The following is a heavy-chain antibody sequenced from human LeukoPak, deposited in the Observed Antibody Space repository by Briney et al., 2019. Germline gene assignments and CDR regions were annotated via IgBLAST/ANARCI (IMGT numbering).Heavy chain of an antibody. D-gene: IGHD5-18*01. CDR2: INYRGST. V-gene: IGHV4-39*07. CDR1: NASISSNTYY. J-gene: IGHJ6*03. Sequence: SETLSLTCTVSNASISSNTYYRAWIRQPPGKGLEYIGSINYRGSTYYNPSLKSRVTISVDTSKNQFSLKLSSVTAADTAVYYCARTTEGGYTYDYFYYYYMDVWGKGTTVTISS. CDR3: ARTTEGGYTYDYFYYYYMDV.